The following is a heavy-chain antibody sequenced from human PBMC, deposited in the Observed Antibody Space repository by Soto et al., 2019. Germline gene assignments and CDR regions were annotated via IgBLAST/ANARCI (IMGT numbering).Heavy chain of an antibody. Sequence: QLQLQESGPGLVKPSETLSLTCTVSGGSISSSSYYWGWIRQPPGKGLEWIGSIYYSGSTYYNPSLKSRVTISVDTSKNQFSLKLSSVTAADTAVYYCARRRIAARPDGSYFDYWGQGTLVTVSS. V-gene: IGHV4-39*01. CDR2: IYYSGST. CDR3: ARRRIAARPDGSYFDY. CDR1: GGSISSSSYY. J-gene: IGHJ4*02. D-gene: IGHD6-6*01.